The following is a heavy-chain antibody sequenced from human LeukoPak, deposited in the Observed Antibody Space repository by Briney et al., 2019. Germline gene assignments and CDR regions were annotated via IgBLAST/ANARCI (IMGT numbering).Heavy chain of an antibody. D-gene: IGHD3-16*01. V-gene: IGHV3-48*03. CDR2: ISSSGSTI. CDR1: GFTFNEYE. J-gene: IGHJ4*02. CDR3: ARDRGIGGVVEYFDY. Sequence: GGSLRLSCAASGFTFNEYEMNWVRQAPGKGLEWVSYISSSGSTIYYADSVKGRFTISRDNAKNSLYLQMNSLRAEDTAVYYCARDRGIGGVVEYFDYWGQRTLVTVSS.